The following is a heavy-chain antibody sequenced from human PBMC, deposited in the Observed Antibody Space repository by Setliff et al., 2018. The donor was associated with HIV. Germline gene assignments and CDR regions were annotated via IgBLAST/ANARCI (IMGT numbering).Heavy chain of an antibody. CDR3: ARDSTRGSRREIFDV. Sequence: PGGSLRLSCVASGFTFSNYDMSWVRQAPGKGLEWVSSISSGGGYIYYADSVRGRFTIYRDNAENSVYLQMDSLSADDAAMYYCARDSTRGSRREIFDVWGQGTLVTVS. CDR1: GFTFSNYD. J-gene: IGHJ3*01. V-gene: IGHV3-21*06. D-gene: IGHD2-15*01. CDR2: ISSGGGYI.